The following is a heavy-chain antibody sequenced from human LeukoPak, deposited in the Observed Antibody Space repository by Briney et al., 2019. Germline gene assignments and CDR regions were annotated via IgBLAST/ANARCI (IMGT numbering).Heavy chain of an antibody. CDR1: GSSFTNYW. CDR2: IYPGDSAT. Sequence: GEPLKISCQASGSSFTNYWIGWVRKMPGKGLEWMGIIYPGDSATRYSPSFQGQVTISADKSISTAYLRWRSLEASDTAIYYCGRRHCSGGSCYANFDYWGQGTLVTVSS. D-gene: IGHD2-15*01. CDR3: GRRHCSGGSCYANFDY. V-gene: IGHV5-51*01. J-gene: IGHJ4*02.